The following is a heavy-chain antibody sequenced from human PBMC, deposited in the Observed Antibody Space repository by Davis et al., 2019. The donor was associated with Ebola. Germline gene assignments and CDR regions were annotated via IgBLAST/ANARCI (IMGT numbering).Heavy chain of an antibody. J-gene: IGHJ4*02. V-gene: IGHV4-38-2*02. CDR3: ARLGGGFSLVDQ. Sequence: MPSETLSLTCTVSGYSISSGYYWGCIRQPPGKGLECIAYMFHSGNTLYNPSLRSRVTMSVDTSKNQFSLSLSSVTAPDTAVYYCARLGGGFSLVDQWGQGTLVTVSS. D-gene: IGHD4-23*01. CDR1: GYSISSGYY. CDR2: MFHSGNT.